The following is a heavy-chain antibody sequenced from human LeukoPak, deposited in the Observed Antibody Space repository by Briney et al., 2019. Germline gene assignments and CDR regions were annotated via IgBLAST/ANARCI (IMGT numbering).Heavy chain of an antibody. CDR1: GGSVSSYH. D-gene: IGHD4-17*01. V-gene: IGHV4-4*09. CDR3: ARIPYGDYAVDY. Sequence: SETLSLTCTVCGGSVSSYHWSWIRQSPGKGLEWIGHIDSSGTTNYSPSLKSRVMISVDTSKNQFSLKLSSVTAADTAVYYCARIPYGDYAVDYWGQGALVTVSS. CDR2: IDSSGTT. J-gene: IGHJ4*02.